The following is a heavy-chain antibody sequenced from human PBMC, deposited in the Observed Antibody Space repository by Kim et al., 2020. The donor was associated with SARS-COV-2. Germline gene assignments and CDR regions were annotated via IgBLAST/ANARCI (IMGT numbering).Heavy chain of an antibody. Sequence: SLKSRVTISVDTSKNQFSLKLSSVTAADTAVYYCARLRSGYSSSWYPPPDWGQGTLVTVSS. D-gene: IGHD6-13*01. V-gene: IGHV4-39*01. J-gene: IGHJ4*02. CDR3: ARLRSGYSSSWYPPPD.